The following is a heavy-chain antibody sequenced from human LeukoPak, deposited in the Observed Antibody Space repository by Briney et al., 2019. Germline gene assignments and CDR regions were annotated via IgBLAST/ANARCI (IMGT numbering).Heavy chain of an antibody. CDR1: GGSISSYY. CDR3: ARVDWNWYFDL. J-gene: IGHJ2*01. V-gene: IGHV4-59*01. D-gene: IGHD3-9*01. Sequence: PSXTLSLTCTVSGGSISSYYWSWIRQPPGKGLEWIGYIYYSGSTNYNPSLKSRLTISVDTSKNQFSLKLSSVTAADTAVYYCARVDWNWYFDLWGRGTLVTVSS. CDR2: IYYSGST.